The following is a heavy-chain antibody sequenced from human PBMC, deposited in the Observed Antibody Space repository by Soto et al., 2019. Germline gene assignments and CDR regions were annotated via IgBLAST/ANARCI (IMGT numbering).Heavy chain of an antibody. D-gene: IGHD6-6*01. CDR2: ISDGSST. J-gene: IGHJ4*02. CDR3: ASGGSSLNFDS. V-gene: IGHV3-74*01. CDR1: GFTFSTYS. Sequence: PGGSLRLSCAASGFTFSTYSMNWVRQAPGKGLEWVSYISDGSSTSYADSVKGRFTISRDNAKNTLYLQMNSLRAEDTAVYYCASGGSSLNFDSWGQGTLVTVS.